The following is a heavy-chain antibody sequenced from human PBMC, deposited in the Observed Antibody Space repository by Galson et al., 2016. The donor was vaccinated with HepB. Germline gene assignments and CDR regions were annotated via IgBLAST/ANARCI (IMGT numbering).Heavy chain of an antibody. Sequence: SLRLSCAASGLTVSANYMSWVRQAPGKGLEWVSVIYSGGSRYYTDFVKGRFTISRHNSNNTLYLQMNSLRPEDTAVYFCAIPRGNRYSMDVWGQGTTVTVSS. CDR1: GLTVSANY. D-gene: IGHD3-10*01. CDR3: AIPRGNRYSMDV. CDR2: IYSGGSR. V-gene: IGHV3-53*04. J-gene: IGHJ6*02.